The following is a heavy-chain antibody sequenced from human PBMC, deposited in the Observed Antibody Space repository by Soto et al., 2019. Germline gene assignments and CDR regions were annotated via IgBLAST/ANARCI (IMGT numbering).Heavy chain of an antibody. CDR3: AKFPHSSGYFHY. J-gene: IGHJ4*02. CDR2: ISGSGGST. Sequence: EVQLLESGGGLVQPGGSLRLSCAASGFTFSSYAMSWVRQAPGKGLEWVSAISGSGGSTYYADSVKGRFTISRDNSKNTLYLKMNSLRAEDTAVYYCAKFPHSSGYFHYWGQGTLVTVSS. CDR1: GFTFSSYA. D-gene: IGHD3-22*01. V-gene: IGHV3-23*01.